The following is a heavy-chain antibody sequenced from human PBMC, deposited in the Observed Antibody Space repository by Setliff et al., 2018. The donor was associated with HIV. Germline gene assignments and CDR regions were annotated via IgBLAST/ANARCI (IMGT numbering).Heavy chain of an antibody. Sequence: SETLSLTCTVSGGSISSSSHYWGWIRQPPGKGLEWIGSIYESGITYYNPSLKSRVTIFVDTSKNQFSLKLSSVTAADTAVYYCARDTAELLGLYYYYGMDVWGQGTTVTVSS. CDR3: ARDTAELLGLYYYYGMDV. CDR2: IYESGIT. J-gene: IGHJ6*02. D-gene: IGHD1-26*01. V-gene: IGHV4-39*02. CDR1: GGSISSSSHY.